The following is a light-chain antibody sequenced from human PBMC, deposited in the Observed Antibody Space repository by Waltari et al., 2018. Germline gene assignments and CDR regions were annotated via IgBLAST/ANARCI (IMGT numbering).Light chain of an antibody. V-gene: IGLV2-14*03. J-gene: IGLJ2*01. Sequence: QSALTQPASVSGSPGQSITISCTGSSTDIGAYFFVSCYQQHPDKAPKLIIHGVSNRPSGVSDRFSGSKSGNTASLTISGLRTEDEADYYCSSYSSTTTRAIFGGGTRLSVL. CDR2: GVS. CDR1: STDIGAYFF. CDR3: SSYSSTTTRAI.